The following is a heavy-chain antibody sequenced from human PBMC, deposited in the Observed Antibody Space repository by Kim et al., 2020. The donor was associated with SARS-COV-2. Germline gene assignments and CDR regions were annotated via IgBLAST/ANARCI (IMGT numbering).Heavy chain of an antibody. CDR1: GGSISSGGYY. CDR3: ARHIVVVVATTPGPNDAFDI. CDR2: IYYSGST. V-gene: IGHV4-31*03. D-gene: IGHD2-15*01. J-gene: IGHJ3*02. Sequence: SETLSLTCTVSGGSISSGGYYWSWIRQHPGKGLEWIGYIYYSGSTYYNPSLKSRVTISVDTSKNQFSLKLSSVTAADTAVYYCARHIVVVVATTPGPNDAFDIWGQGTMVTVSS.